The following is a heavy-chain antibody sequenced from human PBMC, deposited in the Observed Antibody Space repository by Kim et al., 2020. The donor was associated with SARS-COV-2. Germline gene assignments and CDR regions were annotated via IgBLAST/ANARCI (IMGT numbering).Heavy chain of an antibody. CDR3: AREVTGSIHY. V-gene: IGHV1-69*04. CDR2: IIPSLHIS. D-gene: IGHD2-21*02. CDR1: GGSFSIYT. J-gene: IGHJ4*02. Sequence: SVKVSCKASGGSFSIYTMSWVRQAPGQRLEWMGRIIPSLHISNYAQKFQDRLTISADESTNTGYMELSSLRFEDTAMYYCAREVTGSIHYWGQGTLVTVSS.